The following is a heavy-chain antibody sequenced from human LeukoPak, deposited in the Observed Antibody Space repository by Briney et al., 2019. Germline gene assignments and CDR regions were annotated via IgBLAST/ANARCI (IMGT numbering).Heavy chain of an antibody. CDR2: IKRDGSDI. V-gene: IGHV3-7*01. J-gene: IGHJ4*02. CDR3: ARDPDYRGSQPHGYFDY. D-gene: IGHD3-16*01. Sequence: PGGSLRLSCEASGFDFRGSFMSWVRQAPGKGLEWVAYIKRDGSDIYYVDSVKGRFIISRDNAKNSLYLQMNSLRAEDTAVYYCARDPDYRGSQPHGYFDYWGQGTLVTVSS. CDR1: GFDFRGSF.